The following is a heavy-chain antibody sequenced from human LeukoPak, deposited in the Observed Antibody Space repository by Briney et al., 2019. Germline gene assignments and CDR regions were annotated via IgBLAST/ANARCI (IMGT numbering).Heavy chain of an antibody. Sequence: GASVKVSCKASGYTFTGYYMHWVRQAPGQGLEWMGWINPNSGGTNYAQKFQGRVTMTRDTSISTAYMELSRLRSDDTAVYYCARASYYDFWSGYYPSDYWGQGTLVTVSS. CDR2: INPNSGGT. V-gene: IGHV1-2*02. CDR1: GYTFTGYY. CDR3: ARASYYDFWSGYYPSDY. D-gene: IGHD3-3*01. J-gene: IGHJ4*02.